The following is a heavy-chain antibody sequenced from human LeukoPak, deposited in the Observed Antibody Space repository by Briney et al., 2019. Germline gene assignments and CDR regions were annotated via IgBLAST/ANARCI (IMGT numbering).Heavy chain of an antibody. CDR2: IRQDVGEE. V-gene: IGHV3-7*01. CDR3: ASAYASYDFCSGYENFDF. J-gene: IGHJ4*02. D-gene: IGHD3-3*01. Sequence: GRSLRLSCAASGIRFTTHWMNWVRQAPGKGLEWVASIRQDVGEEKYVDSVKGRFTIPRDLAQTSLFLQMNSLRAEDTAVYYCASAYASYDFCSGYENFDFWGQGPLVTVSS. CDR1: GIRFTTHW.